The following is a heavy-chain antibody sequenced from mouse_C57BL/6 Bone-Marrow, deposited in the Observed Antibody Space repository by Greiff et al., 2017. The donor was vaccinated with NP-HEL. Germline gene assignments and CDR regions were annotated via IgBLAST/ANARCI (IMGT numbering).Heavy chain of an antibody. CDR1: GFTFSDYY. CDR3: ARQRGLRGYFDV. D-gene: IGHD2-4*01. CDR2: ISNGGGST. J-gene: IGHJ1*03. Sequence: EVMLVESGGGLVQPGGSLKLSCAASGFTFSDYYMYWVRQTPEKRLEWVAYISNGGGSTYYPDTVKGRFTISRDNAKNTLYLQMSRLKSEDTAMYYCARQRGLRGYFDVWGTGTTVTVSS. V-gene: IGHV5-12*01.